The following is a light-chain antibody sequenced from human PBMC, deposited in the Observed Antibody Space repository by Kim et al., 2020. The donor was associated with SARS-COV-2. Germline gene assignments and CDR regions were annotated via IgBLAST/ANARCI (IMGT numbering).Light chain of an antibody. J-gene: IGLJ3*02. CDR2: QDS. CDR1: KLGDKY. Sequence: SYELTHPPSVSVSPGQTASITCSGDKLGDKYACWYQQKPGQSPVLVIYQDSKRPSGIPERFSGSNSGNTATLTISGTQAMDEADYYCQAWDSTWVFGGGT. V-gene: IGLV3-1*01. CDR3: QAWDSTWV.